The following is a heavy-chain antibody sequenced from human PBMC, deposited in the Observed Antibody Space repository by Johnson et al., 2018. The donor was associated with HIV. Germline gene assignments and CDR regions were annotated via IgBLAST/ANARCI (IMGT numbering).Heavy chain of an antibody. CDR3: ARDGTNYNFWSGYLDAFDI. V-gene: IGHV3-7*01. D-gene: IGHD3-3*01. J-gene: IGHJ3*02. CDR1: GFTFSSYW. Sequence: PGGSLRLSCAASGFTFSSYWMSWVRQAPGKGLEWVANIKQDGSEKYYVDSVKGRFTISRDNAKNSLYLQMNSLRAEDTAVYYCARDGTNYNFWSGYLDAFDIWGQGTMVTVSS. CDR2: IKQDGSEK.